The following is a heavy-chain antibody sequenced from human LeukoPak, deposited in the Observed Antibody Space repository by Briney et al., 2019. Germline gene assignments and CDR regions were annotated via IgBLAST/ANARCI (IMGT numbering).Heavy chain of an antibody. Sequence: SEPLSLTCTVSGGSISTYYWSLIRQPPGKGLEWIGYIYYSGSTSYNPSLKSRVTISVDTSKNQFSLKLSSVTAADTAVYYCAREEALGSGSFDYWGQGTLVTVSS. CDR3: AREEALGSGSFDY. CDR1: GGSISTYY. J-gene: IGHJ4*02. D-gene: IGHD1-26*01. CDR2: IYYSGST. V-gene: IGHV4-59*01.